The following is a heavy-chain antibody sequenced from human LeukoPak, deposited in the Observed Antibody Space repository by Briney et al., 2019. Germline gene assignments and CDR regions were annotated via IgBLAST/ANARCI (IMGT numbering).Heavy chain of an antibody. V-gene: IGHV1-69*05. D-gene: IGHD2-21*01. CDR3: ARDGLNVVPDAFDI. CDR1: GGTFSSYA. J-gene: IGHJ3*02. Sequence: SMKVSCKASGGTFSSYAISWVRQAPGQGLEWMGGIIPIFGTANYAQKFQGRVTITTDESTSTAYMELSSLRSEDTAVYYCARDGLNVVPDAFDIWGQGTMVTVSS. CDR2: IIPIFGTA.